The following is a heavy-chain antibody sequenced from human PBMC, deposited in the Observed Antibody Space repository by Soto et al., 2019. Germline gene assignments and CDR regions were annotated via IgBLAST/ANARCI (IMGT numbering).Heavy chain of an antibody. J-gene: IGHJ6*02. CDR1: GFTFSGYA. CDR3: ARDRLRYNWNDFPYYYYGMDV. V-gene: IGHV3-30-3*01. Sequence: QVQLVESGGGVVQPGRSLRLSCAASGFTFSGYAMHGVRQAPGKGLEWVAVISYDGSNKYCADSVKGRFTISRDNSKNTLYLQMNSLRTEDTAVYYCARDRLRYNWNDFPYYYYGMDVWGQGTTVTVSS. D-gene: IGHD1-1*01. CDR2: ISYDGSNK.